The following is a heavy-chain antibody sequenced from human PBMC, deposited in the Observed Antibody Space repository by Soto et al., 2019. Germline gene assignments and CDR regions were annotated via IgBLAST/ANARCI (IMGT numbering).Heavy chain of an antibody. D-gene: IGHD1-26*01. CDR1: GGSISSGGYY. V-gene: IGHV4-31*03. Sequence: QVQLQESGPGLVKPSQTLSLTCTVSGGSISSGGYYWSWIRQHPGKGLEWIGYIYYSGSTYYNPSLKSRVTRSVDTSKNQFSLKLSSVTAADTAVYYCAREEMGGSYRWDYWGQGTLVTVSS. J-gene: IGHJ4*02. CDR3: AREEMGGSYRWDY. CDR2: IYYSGST.